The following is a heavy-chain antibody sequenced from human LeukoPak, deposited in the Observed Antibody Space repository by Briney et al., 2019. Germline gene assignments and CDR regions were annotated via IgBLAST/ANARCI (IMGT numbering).Heavy chain of an antibody. Sequence: SETLSLTCTVSGGSISSYYWSWIRQPAGKGLEWIGRIYTSGSTNYNPSLKSRVTMSVDTSKNQFSLKLSSVTAADTAVYYCAINLVVGAEDAFDIWGQGTMVTVSS. CDR2: IYTSGST. CDR1: GGSISSYY. D-gene: IGHD1-26*01. CDR3: AINLVVGAEDAFDI. V-gene: IGHV4-4*07. J-gene: IGHJ3*02.